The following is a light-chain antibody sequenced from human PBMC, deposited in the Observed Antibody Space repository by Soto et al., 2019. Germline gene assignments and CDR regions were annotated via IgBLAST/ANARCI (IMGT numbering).Light chain of an antibody. CDR2: AES. CDR3: QQYDNSPLT. V-gene: IGKV3-20*01. J-gene: IGKJ4*01. Sequence: EIVFIQSPGTLSFSPGERATLSCRASQALISTSLAWYQQKAGQAPRLLIYAESSRATGIPDRFSGSGSGTDFTLTISRLEPEDFAVYFCQQYDNSPLTLGGGTKVDIK. CDR1: QALISTS.